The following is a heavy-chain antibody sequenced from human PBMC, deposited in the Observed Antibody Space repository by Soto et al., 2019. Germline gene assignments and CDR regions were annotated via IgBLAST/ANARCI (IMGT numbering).Heavy chain of an antibody. CDR3: AGDPDSHYNDSHASSYP. V-gene: IGHV1-69*08. J-gene: IGHJ5*02. CDR2: IIPIIGII. CDR1: GGTFSTYT. Sequence: QVQLVQSGAEVKKPGSSVEVSCKASGGTFSTYTITWVRQAPGQGLEWMGRIIPIIGIINYAQKFQGRVTISAEQFTGTAYMELTGLRSDDTAVYYCAGDPDSHYNDSHASSYPWGQGTLVTVSS. D-gene: IGHD4-4*01.